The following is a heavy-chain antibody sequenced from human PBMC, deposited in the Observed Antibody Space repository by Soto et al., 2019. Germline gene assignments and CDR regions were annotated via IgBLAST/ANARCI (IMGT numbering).Heavy chain of an antibody. J-gene: IGHJ6*02. CDR1: GFTFSSYA. CDR3: AKYDGPNYYYGMDV. CDR2: ISGSGGST. D-gene: IGHD3-3*01. V-gene: IGHV3-23*01. Sequence: GGSLRLSCAASGFTFSSYAMSWVRQAPGKGLEWVSAISGSGGSTYYADSVKGRFTISRDNSKNTLYLQMNSLRAEDTAVYYCAKYDGPNYYYGMDVWGQGTTVTVSS.